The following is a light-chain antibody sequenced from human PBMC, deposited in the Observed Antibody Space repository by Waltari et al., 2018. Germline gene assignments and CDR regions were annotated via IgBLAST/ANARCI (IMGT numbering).Light chain of an antibody. J-gene: IGKJ4*01. V-gene: IGKV1-9*01. CDR3: QQGNSFALT. CDR1: QGINSF. Sequence: DIQMSQSPSSLSASVGDRVTITCRASQGINSFLNWYQQKPGKATKLLIYSATTLASGVPSRFSGSGSGTEFTLTITSLQPEDFATYYCQQGNSFALTFGGGTSVEIK. CDR2: SAT.